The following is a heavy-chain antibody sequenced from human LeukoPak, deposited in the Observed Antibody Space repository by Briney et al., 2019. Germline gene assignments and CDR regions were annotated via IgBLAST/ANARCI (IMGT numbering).Heavy chain of an antibody. J-gene: IGHJ4*02. CDR3: ATDRNSGKYYDY. CDR2: IWYDGSNQ. CDR1: GLTFRNYG. V-gene: IGHV3-33*01. Sequence: GGSLRLSCAASGLTFRNYGKHWVRQAPGKGLEWVAVIWYDGSNQYYLDSVKGRFTVSRDNAKNTLYLQMNSLRAEDTAVYYCATDRNSGKYYDYWGQGTLVTVSS. D-gene: IGHD1-26*01.